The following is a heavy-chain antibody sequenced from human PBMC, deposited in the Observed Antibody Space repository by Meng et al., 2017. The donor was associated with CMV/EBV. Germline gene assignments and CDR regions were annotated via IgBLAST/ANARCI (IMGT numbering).Heavy chain of an antibody. CDR3: ARDPRDYDFWSGYYGGYNWFDP. V-gene: IGHV4-4*02. CDR1: SGSIIISNW. J-gene: IGHJ5*02. CDR2: IYHSGGT. D-gene: IGHD3-3*01. Sequence: QLQLQASGPGLVNPSGTLSLTYALSSGSIIISNWWSWVRQPPGKGLEWIGEIYHSGGTNYNPSLKSRVTISVDKSKNQFSLKLSSVTAADTAVYYCARDPRDYDFWSGYYGGYNWFDPWGQGTLVTVSS.